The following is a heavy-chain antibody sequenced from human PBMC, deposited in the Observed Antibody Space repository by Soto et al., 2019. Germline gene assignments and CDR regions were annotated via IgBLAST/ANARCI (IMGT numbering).Heavy chain of an antibody. J-gene: IGHJ4*01. Sequence: SVKVSCKASGGTFSSYAISWVRQAPGQGLEWMGGIIPIFGTANYAQKFQGRVTITADKSTSTAFMELSSLRSEDTAVSYCAGAGYYYNSSDYYYVNWGQGTLVAISS. D-gene: IGHD3-22*01. V-gene: IGHV1-69*06. CDR3: AGAGYYYNSSDYYYVN. CDR1: GGTFSSYA. CDR2: IIPIFGTA.